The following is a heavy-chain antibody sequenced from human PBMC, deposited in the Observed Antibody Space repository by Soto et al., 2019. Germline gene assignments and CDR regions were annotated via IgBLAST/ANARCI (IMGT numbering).Heavy chain of an antibody. CDR3: ARANLRSGWTFDH. D-gene: IGHD6-19*01. CDR1: GGSISTYF. V-gene: IGHV4-59*12. Sequence: PSETLSLTCTVSGGSISTYFWIWIRQTPGKGLEWIGEIFHSGRTNYSPSFKSRVTISVDTSKSQFSLEMASVTAADTAVYYCARANLRSGWTFDHWGQGSPVTVSS. CDR2: IFHSGRT. J-gene: IGHJ4*02.